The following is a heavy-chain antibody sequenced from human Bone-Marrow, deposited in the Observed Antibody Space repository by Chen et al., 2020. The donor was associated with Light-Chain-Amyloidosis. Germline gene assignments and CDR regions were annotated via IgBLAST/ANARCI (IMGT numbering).Heavy chain of an antibody. CDR3: ARDKVSTIGNFDY. V-gene: IGHV1-2*02. D-gene: IGHD1-1*01. J-gene: IGHJ4*02. CDR1: GYIFTGYY. CDR2: INLNSGAT. Sequence: QVQLVQSGAEVKRTGASVKVSCKASGYIFTGYYIHCVRQAPGQGLEWMGWINLNSGATMYSQKIQGRVTMTRDTSISTAYMELSRLRSDDTAVYYCARDKVSTIGNFDYWGQGTLVTVSS.